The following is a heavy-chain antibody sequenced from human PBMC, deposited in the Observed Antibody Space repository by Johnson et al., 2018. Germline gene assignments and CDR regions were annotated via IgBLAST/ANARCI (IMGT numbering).Heavy chain of an antibody. CDR1: GGSFSGYF. Sequence: QVQLQQWGAGLLKPSETLSLTCGVYGGSFSGYFWSWIRQPPGKGLEWTGEINHSGRTNYNPSLKSRVSISVDTSKNQFSLKLTSVTAADTAVYYCARGQASGWYWYAFDSWGQGTMVTVSS. V-gene: IGHV4-34*01. CDR3: ARGQASGWYWYAFDS. CDR2: INHSGRT. J-gene: IGHJ3*02. D-gene: IGHD6-19*01.